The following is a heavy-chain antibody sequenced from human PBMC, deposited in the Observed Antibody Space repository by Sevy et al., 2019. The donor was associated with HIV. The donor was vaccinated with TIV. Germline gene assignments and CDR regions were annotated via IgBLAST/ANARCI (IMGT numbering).Heavy chain of an antibody. CDR2: INQSGST. CDR3: ARRVVDTAMVEPTFDY. D-gene: IGHD5-18*01. CDR1: GGSFSGYY. Sequence: SETLSLTCAVYGGSFSGYYWSWIRQPPGKGLEWIGEINQSGSTNYNPSLKSRVTISVDTSKNQFSLKLSSVTAADTAVYYCARRVVDTAMVEPTFDYWVQGTLVTVSS. V-gene: IGHV4-34*01. J-gene: IGHJ4*02.